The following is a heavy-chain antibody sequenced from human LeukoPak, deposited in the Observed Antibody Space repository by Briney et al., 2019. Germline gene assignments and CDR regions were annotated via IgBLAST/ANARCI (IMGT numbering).Heavy chain of an antibody. J-gene: IGHJ6*03. V-gene: IGHV3-21*01. CDR2: ISSSGSNT. Sequence: GGSLRLSCAASGFTFSSYTMNWVRQAPGKGLEWVSSISSSGSNTYYADSVKGRFRISRDNSNNILYLQMNSLRTEDTAVYYCAKDRCSNGIGCYYYYMEVWGKGTTVTISS. CDR3: AKDRCSNGIGCYYYYMEV. D-gene: IGHD2-8*01. CDR1: GFTFSSYT.